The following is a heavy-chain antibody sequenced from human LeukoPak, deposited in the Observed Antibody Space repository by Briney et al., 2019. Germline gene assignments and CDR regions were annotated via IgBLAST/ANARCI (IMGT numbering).Heavy chain of an antibody. CDR1: GGSISSGGYY. D-gene: IGHD3-10*01. CDR2: IYYSGST. V-gene: IGHV4-31*03. Sequence: SQTLCLTCTVSGGSISSGGYYWSWIRQHPGKGLEWIGYIYYSGSTYYNPSLKSRVTISVDTSKNQFSLKLSSVTAADTAVYYCARDHYYGSGSYRAYYYGMDVWGQGTTVTVSS. CDR3: ARDHYYGSGSYRAYYYGMDV. J-gene: IGHJ6*02.